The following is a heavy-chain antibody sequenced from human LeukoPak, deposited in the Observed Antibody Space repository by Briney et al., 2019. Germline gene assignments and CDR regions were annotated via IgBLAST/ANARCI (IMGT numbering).Heavy chain of an antibody. V-gene: IGHV1-18*01. CDR2: ISAYNGNT. CDR1: GYTFTSYG. Sequence: ASVKVSCKASGYTFTSYGISWLRQAPGQGLEWMGWISAYNGNTNYAQKLQGRVTMTTDTSTSTAYMELRSLRSDATAVYYCAREERAWRQWLVPDYWGQGTLVTVSS. D-gene: IGHD6-19*01. CDR3: AREERAWRQWLVPDY. J-gene: IGHJ4*02.